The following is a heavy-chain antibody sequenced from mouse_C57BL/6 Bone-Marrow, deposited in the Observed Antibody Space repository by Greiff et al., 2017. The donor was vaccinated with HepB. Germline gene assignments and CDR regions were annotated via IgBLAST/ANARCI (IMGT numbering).Heavy chain of an antibody. CDR3: TTFYDYAAWFAY. J-gene: IGHJ3*01. Sequence: EVKLVESGAELVRPGASVKLSCTASGFNIKDDYMHWVKQRPEQGLEWIGWIDPENGDTEYASKFQGKATITADTSSNTAYLQLSSLTSEDTAVYYCTTFYDYAAWFAYWGQGTLVTVSA. V-gene: IGHV14-4*01. D-gene: IGHD2-4*01. CDR1: GFNIKDDY. CDR2: IDPENGDT.